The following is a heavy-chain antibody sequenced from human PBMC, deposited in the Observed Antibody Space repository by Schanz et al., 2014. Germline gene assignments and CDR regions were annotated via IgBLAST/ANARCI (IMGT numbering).Heavy chain of an antibody. CDR1: GGSISSYY. D-gene: IGHD3-16*01. V-gene: IGHV4-59*01. CDR2: ITYSGGT. CDR3: ARVGRNSYGFTSRFDA. J-gene: IGHJ5*02. Sequence: QLQLQESGPGLVRPSETLSLTCTVSGGSISSYYWSWIRQSPGKGPEWIGYITYSGGTNHNASLKSRVTISVDTAKNQFSLKVTSVTAADTAMYYCARVGRNSYGFTSRFDAWGQGTLVAVSS.